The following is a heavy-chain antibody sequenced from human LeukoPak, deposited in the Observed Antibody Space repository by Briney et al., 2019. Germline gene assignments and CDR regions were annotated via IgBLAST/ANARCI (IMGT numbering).Heavy chain of an antibody. V-gene: IGHV4-59*12. Sequence: SETLSLTCSVSGGFISNYYWSWIRQPPGKGLEWIGYMYYTGCTNYNPSLKSRVTISVDTSKNQFSLKLSSVTAADTAVYYCARRLKAYSELGATTFRPSYFDYWGQGTLVTVSS. CDR2: MYYTGCT. CDR3: ARRLKAYSELGATTFRPSYFDY. CDR1: GGFISNYY. D-gene: IGHD1-26*01. J-gene: IGHJ4*02.